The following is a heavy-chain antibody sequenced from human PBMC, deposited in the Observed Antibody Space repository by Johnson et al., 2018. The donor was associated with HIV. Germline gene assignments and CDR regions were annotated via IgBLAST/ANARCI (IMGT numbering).Heavy chain of an antibody. CDR3: ARDEVAGAFDM. Sequence: QVQLVESGGGLVQPGGSLRLSCAASGFTFSSYAMSWVRQAPGKGLEWVAVISYDGSNKYYADSVKGRFTISRDNSKNTLYLHMNSLRAEDTAVYYCARDEVAGAFDMWGQGTMVTVSS. CDR1: GFTFSSYA. V-gene: IGHV3-30*03. CDR2: ISYDGSNK. J-gene: IGHJ3*02.